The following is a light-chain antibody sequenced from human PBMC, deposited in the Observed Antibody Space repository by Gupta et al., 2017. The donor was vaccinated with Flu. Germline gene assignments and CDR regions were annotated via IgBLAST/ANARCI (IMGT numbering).Light chain of an antibody. CDR1: QSISTN. V-gene: IGKV1-39*01. J-gene: IGKJ4*01. CDR3: QQGDSSQLT. CDR2: TAS. Sequence: DIQMTQSPSSLSASVGDRVTITCRASQSISTNLNWYQQKPGKAPNLLIYTASTLQSGVPSRFGGGGSGTEFTLTINSLQPEDVATYYCQQGDSSQLTFGRGTKVEI.